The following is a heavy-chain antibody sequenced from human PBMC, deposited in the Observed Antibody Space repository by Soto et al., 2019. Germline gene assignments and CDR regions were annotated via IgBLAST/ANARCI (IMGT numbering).Heavy chain of an antibody. D-gene: IGHD3-22*01. CDR2: INPGNGNT. V-gene: IGHV1-3*01. Sequence: ASVKVSCKASGYTFTSYGINWVRQAPGLGLEWMGWINPGNGNTKYSQQFQGRVIIDRDTSASTAYMEVSSLRSEDTAVYYCARGGDFDSSNYLAYWGLGTLVTVSS. J-gene: IGHJ4*02. CDR1: GYTFTSYG. CDR3: ARGGDFDSSNYLAY.